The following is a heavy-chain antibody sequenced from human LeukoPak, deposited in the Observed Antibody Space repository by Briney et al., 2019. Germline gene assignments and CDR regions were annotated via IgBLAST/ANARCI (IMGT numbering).Heavy chain of an antibody. CDR3: AKEGTGIHFDY. J-gene: IGHJ4*02. V-gene: IGHV3-30-3*01. Sequence: GGSLRLSCAASGFTFSSNAIHWVRQAPGKGLEWVAEISYDGGNTYYADSVKGRFTISRDNSKNTLYLQMNSLRAEDTAVYYCAKEGTGIHFDYWGQGTLVTVSS. CDR2: ISYDGGNT. D-gene: IGHD1-1*01. CDR1: GFTFSSNA.